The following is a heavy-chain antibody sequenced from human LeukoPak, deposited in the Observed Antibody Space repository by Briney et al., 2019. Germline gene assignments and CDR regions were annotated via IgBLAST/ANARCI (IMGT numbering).Heavy chain of an antibody. CDR2: ISYDGSNK. J-gene: IGHJ5*02. Sequence: GGSLRLSCAASGFTFSSYAMHWVRQAPGKGLEWVAVISYDGSNKYYADSVKGRFAISRDNSKNTLYLQMNSLRAEDTAVYYCAKDRYSSSWYPQYNWFDPWGQGTLVTVSS. CDR3: AKDRYSSSWYPQYNWFDP. V-gene: IGHV3-30*09. D-gene: IGHD6-13*01. CDR1: GFTFSSYA.